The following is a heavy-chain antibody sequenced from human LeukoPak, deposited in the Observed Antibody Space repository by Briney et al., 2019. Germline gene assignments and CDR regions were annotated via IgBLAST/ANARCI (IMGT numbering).Heavy chain of an antibody. Sequence: ASVKVSCKASGYTFTSYGISWVRQAPGQGLEWMGWISAYNGNTNYAQKLQGRVTMTTDISTSTAYMELRSLRSDDTAVYYCARKFLGYCSSTSCLYGMDVWGKGTTVTVSS. CDR3: ARKFLGYCSSTSCLYGMDV. D-gene: IGHD2-2*01. CDR2: ISAYNGNT. CDR1: GYTFTSYG. J-gene: IGHJ6*04. V-gene: IGHV1-18*04.